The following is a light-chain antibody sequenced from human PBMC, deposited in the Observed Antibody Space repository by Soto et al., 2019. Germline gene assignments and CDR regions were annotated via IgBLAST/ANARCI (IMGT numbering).Light chain of an antibody. J-gene: IGKJ5*01. CDR3: QQYGSSPST. Sequence: EIVLTQSPGTLSLSPGERVTLSCSASQSVSGSYLAWYQQKPGQAPRLLIYGASSRATGIPDRFSGSGSGTDFTLTISRLEPEDFAVYYCQQYGSSPSTFGQGTRLEIK. CDR2: GAS. CDR1: QSVSGSY. V-gene: IGKV3-20*01.